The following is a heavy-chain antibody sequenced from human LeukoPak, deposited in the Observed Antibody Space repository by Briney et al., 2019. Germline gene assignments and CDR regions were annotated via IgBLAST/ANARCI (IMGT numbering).Heavy chain of an antibody. J-gene: IGHJ4*02. D-gene: IGHD2-15*01. CDR2: IKQGGSEK. V-gene: IGHV3-7*01. Sequence: RGSLRLSCAASGFTFSSYWMSWVRQAPGKGLEGVANIKQGGSEKYYVDSVKGRFTIYRENAKNSLYLQMNSLRAEDTAVYYCARDLLAELKFSSTASYWGQGTLVTVSS. CDR3: ARDLLAELKFSSTASY. CDR1: GFTFSSYW.